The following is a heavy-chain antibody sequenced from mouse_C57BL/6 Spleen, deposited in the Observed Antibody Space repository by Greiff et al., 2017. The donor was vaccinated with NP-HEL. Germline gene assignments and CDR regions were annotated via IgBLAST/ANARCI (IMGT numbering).Heavy chain of an antibody. J-gene: IGHJ1*03. Sequence: QVQLQQPGTELVKPGASVKLSCKASGYTFTSFWMHWVKQRPGQGLEWIGNINPSNGGTNYNEKFKSKATLTVDKSSSTAYMQLSSLTSEDSAVYYCARDGGAHWYFDVWGTGTTVTVSS. CDR3: ARDGGAHWYFDV. CDR1: GYTFTSFW. CDR2: INPSNGGT. V-gene: IGHV1-53*01. D-gene: IGHD1-1*01.